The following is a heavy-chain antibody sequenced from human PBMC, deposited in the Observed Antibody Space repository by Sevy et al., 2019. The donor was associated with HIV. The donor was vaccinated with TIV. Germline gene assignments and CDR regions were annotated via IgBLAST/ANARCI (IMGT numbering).Heavy chain of an antibody. V-gene: IGHV3-49*03. CDR1: GFTFGDYA. D-gene: IGHD6-19*01. Sequence: GGSLRLSCKASGFTFGDYAMSWFRQAPGKGLEWVGFIRNKAYDGTTEYAASVKGRFTISRDDSKSIAYLQMNSLKTEDTAVYYCTRDPTEGIAEAGNWYDPWGQGTLVTVSS. J-gene: IGHJ5*02. CDR2: IRNKAYDGTT. CDR3: TRDPTEGIAEAGNWYDP.